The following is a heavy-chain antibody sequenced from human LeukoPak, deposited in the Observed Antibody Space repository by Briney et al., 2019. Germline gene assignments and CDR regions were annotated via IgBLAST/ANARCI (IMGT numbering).Heavy chain of an antibody. V-gene: IGHV4-34*01. CDR3: ARLPQHIVVVTAIQASDY. Sequence: SETLSLTYAVYGGSFSGYYWSWIRQPPGKGWEWIGEINHSGSTNNNPSLKSRVTISVDTSKNQCSLKLSSVTSADTAVDYCARLPQHIVVVTAIQASDYWGQGTLVTVSS. CDR1: GGSFSGYY. CDR2: INHSGST. J-gene: IGHJ4*02. D-gene: IGHD2-21*02.